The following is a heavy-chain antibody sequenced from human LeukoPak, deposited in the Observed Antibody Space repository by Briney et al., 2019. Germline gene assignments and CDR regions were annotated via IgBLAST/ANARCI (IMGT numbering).Heavy chain of an antibody. CDR2: INPNSGGA. J-gene: IGHJ4*02. CDR3: ARSADYSNQHNDY. D-gene: IGHD4-11*01. V-gene: IGHV1-2*02. Sequence: GESLKISCKASGYTFTGYYMHWVRQAPGQGLEWMGWINPNSGGANYAQKFQGRVTMTRDTSISTGYMELSSLRSDDTAVYYCARSADYSNQHNDYWGQGTVVTVSS. CDR1: GYTFTGYY.